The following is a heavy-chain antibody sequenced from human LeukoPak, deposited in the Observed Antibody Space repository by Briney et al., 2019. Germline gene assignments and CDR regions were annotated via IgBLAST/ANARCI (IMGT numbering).Heavy chain of an antibody. J-gene: IGHJ3*02. CDR2: IYYSGST. CDR3: ARVYGAGYDFRGAFDI. Sequence: SETLSLTCAVSGDSINTNAYYWGWIRQPPGKGLEWIGSIYYSGSTYYNPSLKSRVTISVDTSKNQFSLKLSSVTAADTAVYYCARVYGAGYDFRGAFDIWGQGTMVTVSS. V-gene: IGHV4-39*07. D-gene: IGHD5-12*01. CDR1: GDSINTNAYY.